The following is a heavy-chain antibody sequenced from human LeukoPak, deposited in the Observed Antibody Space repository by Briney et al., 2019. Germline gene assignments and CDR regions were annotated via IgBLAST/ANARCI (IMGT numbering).Heavy chain of an antibody. CDR1: GGSLSSYY. CDR3: ARDRYYYDSSGYLRFDY. V-gene: IGHV4-4*07. D-gene: IGHD3-22*01. J-gene: IGHJ4*02. CDR2: IHTSGST. Sequence: SETLSLTCTFSGGSLSSYYWSWIRQPAGKGLEWIGRIHTSGSTNYNPSLKSRVTMSVDTSKNQFSLKLRSVTAADTAVYYCARDRYYYDSSGYLRFDYWSQGTLVTVSS.